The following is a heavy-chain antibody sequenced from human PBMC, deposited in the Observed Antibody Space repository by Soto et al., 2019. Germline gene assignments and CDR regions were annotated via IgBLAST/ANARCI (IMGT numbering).Heavy chain of an antibody. CDR3: AKNQPDSGSYDNFDY. Sequence: GGSLRLSCAASGFTFSSYGMHWVRQAPGKGLEWVAVISYDGSNKYYADSVKGRFTISRDNSKNTLYLQMNSLRAEDTAVYYCAKNQPDSGSYDNFDYWGQGTLVTVSS. CDR1: GFTFSSYG. D-gene: IGHD1-26*01. V-gene: IGHV3-30*18. J-gene: IGHJ4*02. CDR2: ISYDGSNK.